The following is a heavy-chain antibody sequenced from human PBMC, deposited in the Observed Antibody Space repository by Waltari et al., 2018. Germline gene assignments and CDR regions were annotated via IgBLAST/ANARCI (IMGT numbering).Heavy chain of an antibody. CDR1: GFAFSSYW. Sequence: EVQLVESGGDLVQPGGSLRLSCAASGFAFSSYWMHWFRQTPWKGLVAGSRIYTGASDTYYADSVKGRFTISRDNAKNTLYLQMNSLRVEDTAVYYCTRGGVGYGNFEYWGLGTLVTVSS. D-gene: IGHD5-12*01. CDR2: IYTGASDT. J-gene: IGHJ4*02. CDR3: TRGGVGYGNFEY. V-gene: IGHV3-74*01.